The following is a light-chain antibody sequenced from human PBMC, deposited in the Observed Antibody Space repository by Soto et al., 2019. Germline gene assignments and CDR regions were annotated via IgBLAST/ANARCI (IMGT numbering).Light chain of an antibody. CDR3: QPYNNWPLT. CDR2: GAS. V-gene: IGKV3-15*01. CDR1: QSVSNN. J-gene: IGKJ4*01. Sequence: EIVLTQSPGTLSLPPGERATLSCRASQSVSNNYLAWYQQKPGQAPRLLIYGASTRATGVPTRFSGSRSGAEFTLTINSLQSEDFAVYYCQPYNNWPLTFGGGTKVDI.